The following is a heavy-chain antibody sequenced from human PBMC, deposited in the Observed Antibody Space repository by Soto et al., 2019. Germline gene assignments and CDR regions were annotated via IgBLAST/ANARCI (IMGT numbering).Heavy chain of an antibody. CDR3: ARVPWYCSGGSCYEDPFDI. CDR1: GYTFTSYD. V-gene: IGHV1-8*01. Sequence: ASVKVSCKASGYTFTSYDINWVRQATGQGLEWMGWMNPNSGNTGYAQKFQGRVTMTRNTSISTAYMELSSLRSEDTAVYYCARVPWYCSGGSCYEDPFDIWGQGTMVTVSS. J-gene: IGHJ3*02. CDR2: MNPNSGNT. D-gene: IGHD2-15*01.